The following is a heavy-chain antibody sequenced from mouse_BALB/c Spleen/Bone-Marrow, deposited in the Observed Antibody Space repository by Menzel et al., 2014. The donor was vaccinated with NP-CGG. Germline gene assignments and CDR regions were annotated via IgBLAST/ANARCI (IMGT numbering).Heavy chain of an antibody. V-gene: IGHV1S16*01. D-gene: IGHD3-3*01. J-gene: IGHJ2*01. CDR3: SLLGDY. CDR2: INPTTGGT. Sequence: QVQLQQSGVELVKPGASVKLFCKASGYTFTRYYIYWVKQRPGQGLEWIGGINPTTGGTHLNERFKTKATLTVDKSSSTAYMQLSSLTSEDSAVYYCSLLGDYWGQGTTLTVSS. CDR1: GYTFTRYY.